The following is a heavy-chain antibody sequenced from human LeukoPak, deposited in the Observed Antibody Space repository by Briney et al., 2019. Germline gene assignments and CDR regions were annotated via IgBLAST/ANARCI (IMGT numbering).Heavy chain of an antibody. Sequence: ASVKVSCKASGYTFSSYYMRWVRQAPGQGLEWMGIINPSGGSTSYAQKFQGRVTMTRDTSTSTVYMELSSLRSGDTVVYYCALVAGSVYWGQGTLVTVSS. D-gene: IGHD6-19*01. CDR2: INPSGGST. CDR1: GYTFSSYY. CDR3: ALVAGSVY. J-gene: IGHJ4*02. V-gene: IGHV1-46*01.